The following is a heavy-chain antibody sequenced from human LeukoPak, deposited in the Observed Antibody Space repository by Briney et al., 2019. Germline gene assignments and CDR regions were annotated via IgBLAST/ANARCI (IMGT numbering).Heavy chain of an antibody. CDR2: ISSTSNYI. J-gene: IGHJ4*02. V-gene: IGHV3-21*01. CDR3: ARDDRYSYGYSQSGHFDY. CDR1: GFAFSSYS. Sequence: GGSLRLSCAASGFAFSSYSMNWVRQAPGKGLEWVSSISSTSNYIYYADSVKGRFTISRDNAKTSLYLQMNSLRAEDTAVYYCARDDRYSYGYSQSGHFDYWGQGILVTVSS. D-gene: IGHD5-18*01.